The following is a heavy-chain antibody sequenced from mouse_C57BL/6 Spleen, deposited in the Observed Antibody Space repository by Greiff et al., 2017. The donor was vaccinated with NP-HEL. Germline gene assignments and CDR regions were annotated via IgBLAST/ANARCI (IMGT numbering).Heavy chain of an antibody. CDR3: ARDRVVGYFDY. D-gene: IGHD1-1*01. J-gene: IGHJ2*01. Sequence: EVQLVESGPGLVKPSQSLSLTCSVTGYSITSGYYWNWIRQFPGNKPEWMGYISYDGSNNYNPSLKNRISITRDTSKNQFFLKLNAVTTEDTATYYCARDRVVGYFDYWGQGTTLTVSS. V-gene: IGHV3-6*01. CDR2: ISYDGSN. CDR1: GYSITSGYY.